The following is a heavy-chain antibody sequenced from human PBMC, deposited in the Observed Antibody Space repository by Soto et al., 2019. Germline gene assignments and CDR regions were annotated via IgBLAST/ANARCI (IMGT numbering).Heavy chain of an antibody. J-gene: IGHJ6*02. CDR2: IIPIFGTA. CDR1: GGTFSSYA. CDR3: ATAQNSSPKPLIAARPIYYYYGMDV. D-gene: IGHD6-6*01. Sequence: QVQLVQSGAEVKKPGSSVKVSCKASGGTFSSYAISWVRQAPGQGLEWMGAIIPIFGTATYAQKFQGRVTITADEATSTGYMGLSSRISEDTAVYYCATAQNSSPKPLIAARPIYYYYGMDVWGQGTTVAVSS. V-gene: IGHV1-69*01.